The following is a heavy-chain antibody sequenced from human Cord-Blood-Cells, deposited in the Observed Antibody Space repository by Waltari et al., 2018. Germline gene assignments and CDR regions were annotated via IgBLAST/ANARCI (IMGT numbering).Heavy chain of an antibody. Sequence: EVQLVESGGGLVQPGRSLRLSCAASGFTFDDYAMHWVRQAPGKGLEWVSGISWNSCSIGNAATVKGRFTISRDNAKSSLYLQMNSLRAEDTALYYCAKDTSYGSGSYYLDYWGQGTLVTVSS. D-gene: IGHD3-10*01. V-gene: IGHV3-9*01. CDR2: ISWNSCSI. CDR1: GFTFDDYA. CDR3: AKDTSYGSGSYYLDY. J-gene: IGHJ4*02.